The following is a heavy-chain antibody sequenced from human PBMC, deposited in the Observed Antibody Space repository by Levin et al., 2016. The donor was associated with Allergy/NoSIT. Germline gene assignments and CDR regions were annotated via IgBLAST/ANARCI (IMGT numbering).Heavy chain of an antibody. CDR2: IKSRTEGGTT. D-gene: IGHD2-15*01. V-gene: IGHV3-15*01. Sequence: VRQAPGKGLEWVGRIKSRTEGGTTDYAAPVKGRFTISRDDSKNTLYLQMNSLETVDTAEYYCSTSVCRSGGNCYLLDVWGQGTTVTVSS. CDR3: STSVCRSGGNCYLLDV. J-gene: IGHJ6*02.